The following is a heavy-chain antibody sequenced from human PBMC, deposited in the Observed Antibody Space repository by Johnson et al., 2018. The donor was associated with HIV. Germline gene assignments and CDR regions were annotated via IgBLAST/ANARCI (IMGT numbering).Heavy chain of an antibody. CDR2: ISYDGSYK. Sequence: QVHLVESGGGVVQPGRSLRLSCAASGFTFSSYAMHWVRQAPGKGLEWVGVISYDGSYKYYADSVKGRFTISRDNSKSTLYLQMNSLRAEDTAVYYCARVRTGRENAFDIWGQGTMVTVSS. CDR3: ARVRTGRENAFDI. V-gene: IGHV3-30*04. J-gene: IGHJ3*02. D-gene: IGHD2-8*02. CDR1: GFTFSSYA.